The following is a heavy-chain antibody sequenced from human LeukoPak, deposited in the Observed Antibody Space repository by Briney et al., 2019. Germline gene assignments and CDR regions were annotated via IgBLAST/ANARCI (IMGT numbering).Heavy chain of an antibody. CDR1: GHSFPSNNPA. CDR3: ARAGGYSGYDKDYYYYYGMDV. D-gene: IGHD5-12*01. Sequence: SQTLSLTYGISGHSFPSNNPAWNSIRQSPSRGLELLGRTYYKSKLYTDYAVYVKNRISINQDTSKHRFSLHLNSVTAEEMAVYYCARAGGYSGYDKDYYYYYGMDVWGQGTTVTVSS. J-gene: IGHJ6*02. V-gene: IGHV6-1*01. CDR2: TYYKSKLYT.